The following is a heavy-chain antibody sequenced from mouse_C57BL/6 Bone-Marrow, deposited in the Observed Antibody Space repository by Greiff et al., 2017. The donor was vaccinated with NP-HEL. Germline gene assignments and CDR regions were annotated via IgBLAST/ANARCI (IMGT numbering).Heavy chain of an antibody. V-gene: IGHV14-4*01. D-gene: IGHD2-4*01. CDR1: GFNIKDDY. J-gene: IGHJ2*01. CDR2: IDPENGDT. CDR3: THYDYDHYFDY. Sequence: EVQLQQSGAELVRPGASVKLSCTASGFNIKDDYMHWVKQRPEQGLEWIGWIDPENGDTEYASKFQGKATITADTSSNTAYLQLSSLTSEDTAVYYCTHYDYDHYFDYWGQGTTLTVSS.